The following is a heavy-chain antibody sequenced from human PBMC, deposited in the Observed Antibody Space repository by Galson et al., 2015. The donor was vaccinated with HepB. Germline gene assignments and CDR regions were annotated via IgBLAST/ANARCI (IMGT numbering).Heavy chain of an antibody. V-gene: IGHV2-5*02. CDR2: IYWGDDK. CDR3: AHRRVVIGSWNSWNWGDFDY. Sequence: PALVKPTQTLTLTCTFSGFSLSTSGVGVGWIRQPPGKALEWLALIYWGDDKRYSPSLKSRLAITKDTSKNQVVLIMTNMDPTDTATYYCAHRRVVIGSWNSWNWGDFDYWGQGALVTVSS. J-gene: IGHJ4*02. CDR1: GFSLSTSGVG. D-gene: IGHD1-7*01.